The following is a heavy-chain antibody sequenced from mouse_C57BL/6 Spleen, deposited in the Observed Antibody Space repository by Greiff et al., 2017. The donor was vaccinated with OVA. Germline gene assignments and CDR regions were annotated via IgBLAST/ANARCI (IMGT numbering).Heavy chain of an antibody. J-gene: IGHJ2*01. CDR3: ARGTIVSYFDY. CDR1: GYTFTSYW. D-gene: IGHD2-5*01. V-gene: IGHV1-61*01. Sequence: QVQLQQPGAELVRPGSSVKLSCKASGYTFTSYWMDWVKQRPGQGLEWIGNIYPSDSETHYNQKFKDKATLTVDKSSSTAYMQLSSLTSEDSAVYYCARGTIVSYFDYWGQGTTLTVSS. CDR2: IYPSDSET.